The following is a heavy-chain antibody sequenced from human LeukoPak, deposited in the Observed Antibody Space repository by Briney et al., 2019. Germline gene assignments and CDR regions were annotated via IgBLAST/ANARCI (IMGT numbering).Heavy chain of an antibody. CDR3: AKVDDDYVWGSYPHYFDY. Sequence: GGSLRLSCAASGFTFSSYAMSWVRQAPGKGLEWVSAISGSGGSTYYADSVKGRFTISRDNSKNTLYLQMNSLRAEDTAVYYCAKVDDDYVWGSYPHYFDYWGQGTLVTVSS. D-gene: IGHD3-16*01. V-gene: IGHV3-23*01. CDR1: GFTFSSYA. J-gene: IGHJ4*02. CDR2: ISGSGGST.